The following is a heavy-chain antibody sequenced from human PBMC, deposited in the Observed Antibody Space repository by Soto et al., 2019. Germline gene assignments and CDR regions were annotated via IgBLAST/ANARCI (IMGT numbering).Heavy chain of an antibody. CDR1: GYSFTSLH. V-gene: IGHV1-8*01. CDR3: ARGSPGPVDH. Sequence: QVQLVQSGAEVRRPGASVKVSCKASGYSFTSLHFNWVRQATGQGLEWIGWMNPHSGETGYAQRFQGRVTMNRDIYISTAYMELRSLTSHDTAVYFCARGSPGPVDHWGQGTLVTVSS. CDR2: MNPHSGET. J-gene: IGHJ4*02. D-gene: IGHD3-10*01.